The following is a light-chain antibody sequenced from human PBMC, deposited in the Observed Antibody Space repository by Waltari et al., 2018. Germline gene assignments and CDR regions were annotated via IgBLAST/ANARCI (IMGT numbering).Light chain of an antibody. Sequence: QLVLTQSPSASASPGASVKHTCTLSRGHSSNTLAWRQQKPEKGPRYLMKVNSDGSHTKGDEIPDRFAGSSSGSERYLTISSIQSEDEANYSCQTGGHGTWVFGGGTKLTVV. J-gene: IGLJ3*02. CDR2: VNSDGSH. CDR1: RGHSSNT. V-gene: IGLV4-69*01. CDR3: QTGGHGTWV.